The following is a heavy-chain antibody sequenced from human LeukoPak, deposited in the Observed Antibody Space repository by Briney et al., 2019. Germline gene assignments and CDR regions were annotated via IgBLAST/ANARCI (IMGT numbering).Heavy chain of an antibody. CDR2: IKSDGITI. Sequence: GGSLRLSCSASGFTFSSYAMHWVRQAPGKGLVWVSRIKSDGITITYADSVKGRFTISRDNAKNTLYLQMNSLRAEDTAVYYCLRDLNWSLDQWGQGTLVTVSS. D-gene: IGHD1-20*01. CDR3: LRDLNWSLDQ. J-gene: IGHJ4*02. CDR1: GFTFSSYA. V-gene: IGHV3-74*01.